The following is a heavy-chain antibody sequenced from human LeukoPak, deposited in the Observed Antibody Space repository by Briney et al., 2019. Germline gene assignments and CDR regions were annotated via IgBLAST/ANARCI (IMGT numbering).Heavy chain of an antibody. CDR2: MNPNSGNT. D-gene: IGHD2-15*01. Sequence: ASVKVSRKASVYTFTSDVINGVRQATGQGLEWMGWMNPNSGNTGYAQKFQGRVTMTRNTSISTAYMELSSLRSEDTAVYYCARSYCSGGSCYSGNIGYWGQGTLVTVSS. CDR3: ARSYCSGGSCYSGNIGY. J-gene: IGHJ4*02. CDR1: VYTFTSDV. V-gene: IGHV1-8*01.